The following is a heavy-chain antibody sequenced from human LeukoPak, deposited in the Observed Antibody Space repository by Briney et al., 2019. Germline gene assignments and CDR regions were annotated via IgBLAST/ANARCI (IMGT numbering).Heavy chain of an antibody. Sequence: SETLSLTCAVYGGSFSGYYWSWIRQPPGKGLEWIGEINYSGSTNYNPSLKSRVTISVDTSKNQFSLKLSSVTAADTAVYYCARGVSSGWYGNWFDPWGQGTLVTVSS. CDR3: ARGVSSGWYGNWFDP. CDR1: GGSFSGYY. J-gene: IGHJ5*02. CDR2: INYSGST. D-gene: IGHD6-19*01. V-gene: IGHV4-34*01.